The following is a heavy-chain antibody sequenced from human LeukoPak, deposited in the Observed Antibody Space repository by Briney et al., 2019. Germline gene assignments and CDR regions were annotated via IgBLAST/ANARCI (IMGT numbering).Heavy chain of an antibody. J-gene: IGHJ4*01. V-gene: IGHV4-4*07. CDR1: GGSISSYY. D-gene: IGHD3-22*01. CDR3: ARDEAGSRYIDY. Sequence: SETLSLTCTVSGGSISSYYWSWIRQPPGKGVEWIGRIYISGTTNYNSSLKSRITMSLDTSKNQLSLKLSSVTAADTAVSNCARDEAGSRYIDYWGQGTLVTVSS. CDR2: IYISGTT.